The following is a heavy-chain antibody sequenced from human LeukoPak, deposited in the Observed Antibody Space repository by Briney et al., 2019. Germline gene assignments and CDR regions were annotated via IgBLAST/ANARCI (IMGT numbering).Heavy chain of an antibody. CDR2: ISGSGDNT. CDR1: GFTFSSYA. CDR3: AKWKYSNSGIDDY. V-gene: IGHV3-23*01. J-gene: IGHJ4*02. Sequence: GGSLRLSCAASGFTFSSYAMSWVRQVPEKGLEWVSVISGSGDNTYYADSVKGRFTISRDNSKNMLYLQMNSLRAEDAAVYYCAKWKYSNSGIDDYWGQGTLVTVSS. D-gene: IGHD6-6*01.